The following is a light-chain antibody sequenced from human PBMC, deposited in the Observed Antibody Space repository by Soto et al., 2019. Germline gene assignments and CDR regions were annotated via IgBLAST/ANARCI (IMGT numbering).Light chain of an antibody. CDR3: QQYGNPPPYS. CDR2: GAS. V-gene: IGKV3-20*01. Sequence: EIVLTQSPGTLSLCPGERATLSCRASQSVSRSLLAWYQQKPGQAPRLLIYGASTRATGIADRFSGSGSGTDFTLTISRLEPEDFAVYYCQQYGNPPPYSFGQGTKLEIK. CDR1: QSVSRSL. J-gene: IGKJ2*03.